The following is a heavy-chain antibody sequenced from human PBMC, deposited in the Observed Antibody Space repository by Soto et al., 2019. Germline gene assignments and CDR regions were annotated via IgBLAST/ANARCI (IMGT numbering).Heavy chain of an antibody. D-gene: IGHD3-22*01. CDR2: IIPIFGTA. CDR1: GGTFSSYA. Sequence: QVQLVQSGAEVKKPGSSVKVSCKASGGTFSSYAISWVRQAPGQGLEWMGGIIPIFGTANYAQKFQGRVTITADESTSTAYMELSSLRSEDTAVYYCARMRSVYYYDSSGYLARGWFDPWGQGTLVTVSS. CDR3: ARMRSVYYYDSSGYLARGWFDP. V-gene: IGHV1-69*01. J-gene: IGHJ5*02.